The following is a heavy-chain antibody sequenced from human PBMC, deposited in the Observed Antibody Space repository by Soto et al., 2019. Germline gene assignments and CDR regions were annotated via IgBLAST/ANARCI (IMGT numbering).Heavy chain of an antibody. CDR2: IIPIFGTA. Sequence: QVQLVQSGAEVKKPGSSVKVSCKASGGTFSSYAISWVRQAPGQGLEWMGGIIPIFGTANYAQKFQGRVTITADESTSTAYVERSSLRSEDTAVYYCASSRQDGSGYRRDYFDYWGQGTLVTVSS. V-gene: IGHV1-69*12. J-gene: IGHJ4*02. CDR3: ASSRQDGSGYRRDYFDY. D-gene: IGHD3-22*01. CDR1: GGTFSSYA.